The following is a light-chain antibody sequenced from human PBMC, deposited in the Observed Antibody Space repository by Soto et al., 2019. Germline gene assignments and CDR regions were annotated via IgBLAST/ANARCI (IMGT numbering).Light chain of an antibody. V-gene: IGLV2-14*01. J-gene: IGLJ1*01. Sequence: QSALTQPASVSGSPGQSITISCTGTSSDVGGYNYVSWYQQHPGKAPKLMSYDVSNRPSGVSNRFSGSKSGNTASLTISGLQAEDEADYYCSSYTSSSTLVFGTGTKVNVL. CDR3: SSYTSSSTLV. CDR2: DVS. CDR1: SSDVGGYNY.